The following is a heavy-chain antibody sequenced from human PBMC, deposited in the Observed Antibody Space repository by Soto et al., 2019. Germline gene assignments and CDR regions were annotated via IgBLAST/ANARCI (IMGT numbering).Heavy chain of an antibody. J-gene: IGHJ2*01. Sequence: QVQLVQSGAEVKKPGASVKVSCKASGYTFTSDGISWVRQAPRQGLEWMGWISASSGNTNYAQKLQGRVTRTTDTSTSTAYMELRSLRSDDTAVYYCARDSQYWYVDLWGRGTLVTVSS. CDR2: ISASSGNT. V-gene: IGHV1-18*01. CDR1: GYTFTSDG. CDR3: ARDSQYWYVDL.